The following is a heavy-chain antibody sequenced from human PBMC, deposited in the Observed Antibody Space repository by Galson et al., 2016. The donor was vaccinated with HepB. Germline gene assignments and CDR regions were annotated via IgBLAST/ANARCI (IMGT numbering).Heavy chain of an antibody. V-gene: IGHV3-33*01. CDR3: ARGGVLRYFDGFT. Sequence: SLRLSCATSGFTFMTYGMHWVRQAPGTGLEWVAVIWLDGSNEDYADSVKGRFAISRDNSKNTLYLQMNGLRADDTAVYYCARGGVLRYFDGFTWGQGTLVTVSS. CDR1: GFTFMTYG. D-gene: IGHD3-9*01. CDR2: IWLDGSNE. J-gene: IGHJ5*02.